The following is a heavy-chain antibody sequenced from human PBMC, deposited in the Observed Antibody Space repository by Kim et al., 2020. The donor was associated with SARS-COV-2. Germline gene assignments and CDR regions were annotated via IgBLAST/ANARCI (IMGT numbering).Heavy chain of an antibody. V-gene: IGHV4-34*01. CDR3: ARGGIVATIDFDY. D-gene: IGHD5-12*01. CDR2: INHSGST. J-gene: IGHJ4*02. CDR1: GGSFSGYY. Sequence: SETLSLTCAVYGGSFSGYYWSWIRQPPGKGLEWIGEINHSGSTNYNPSLKSRVTISVDTSKNQFSLKLSSVTAADTAVYYCARGGIVATIDFDYWGQGTLVTVSS.